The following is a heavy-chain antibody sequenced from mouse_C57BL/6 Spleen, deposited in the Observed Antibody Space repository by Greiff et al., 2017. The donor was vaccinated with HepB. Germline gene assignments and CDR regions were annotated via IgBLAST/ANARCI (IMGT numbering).Heavy chain of an antibody. V-gene: IGHV1-22*01. Sequence: EVMLVESGPELVKPGASVKMSCKASGYTFTDYNMHWVKQSHGKSLEWIGYINPNNGGTSYNQKFKGKATLTVNKSSSTAYMELRSLTSEDSAVYYCARPPDGGYAMGYWGQGTSVTVSS. J-gene: IGHJ4*01. CDR1: GYTFTDYN. CDR2: INPNNGGT. CDR3: ARPPDGGYAMGY.